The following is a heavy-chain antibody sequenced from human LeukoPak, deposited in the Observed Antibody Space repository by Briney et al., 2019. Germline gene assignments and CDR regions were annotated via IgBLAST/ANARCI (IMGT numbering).Heavy chain of an antibody. J-gene: IGHJ4*02. CDR2: ISPDGTEK. CDR1: GFTFSSYA. D-gene: IGHD6-19*01. CDR3: VRDDRGIAVGSRDH. V-gene: IGHV3-7*03. Sequence: GGSLRLSCAASGFTFSSYAMSWVRQPPGKGLEWVATISPDGTEKRYVDSVKGRFTISRDNDINSLYLQMSSLRAEDTAMYYCVRDDRGIAVGSRDHGAQGTLVTVSS.